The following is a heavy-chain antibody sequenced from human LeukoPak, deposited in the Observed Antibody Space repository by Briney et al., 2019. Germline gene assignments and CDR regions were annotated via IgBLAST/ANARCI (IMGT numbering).Heavy chain of an antibody. CDR2: MNHSGST. Sequence: SETLSLTCAVYGGSFSGYYWSWIRQPPGKGLEWIGEMNHSGSTNYNPSLKSRVTISVDPSKNQFPLKLSSVTAAETDVYYCARLTKNDSGTYRFGKKKRGYMDVWGKGTTVTISS. CDR3: ARLTKNDSGTYRFGKKKRGYMDV. V-gene: IGHV4-34*01. CDR1: GGSFSGYY. J-gene: IGHJ6*03. D-gene: IGHD3-10*01.